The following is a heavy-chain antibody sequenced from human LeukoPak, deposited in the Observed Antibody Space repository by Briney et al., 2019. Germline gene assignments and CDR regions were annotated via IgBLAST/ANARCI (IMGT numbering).Heavy chain of an antibody. Sequence: GGSLRLSCAASGFTFSSYSMNWVRQAPGKGLEWVSSISSSSSYIYYADSVKGRFTISRDNAKNSLYLQMNSLRAEDTAVYYCARDSADIVVVPAAMGTDYWGQGTLVTVSS. CDR3: ARDSADIVVVPAAMGTDY. V-gene: IGHV3-21*01. CDR2: ISSSSSYI. D-gene: IGHD2-2*01. CDR1: GFTFSSYS. J-gene: IGHJ4*02.